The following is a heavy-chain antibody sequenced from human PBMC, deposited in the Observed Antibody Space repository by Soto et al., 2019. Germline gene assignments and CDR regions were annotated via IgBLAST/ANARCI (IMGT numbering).Heavy chain of an antibody. V-gene: IGHV4-30-4*01. D-gene: IGHD1-20*01. J-gene: IGHJ4*02. Sequence: SETLSLTCTVSGGSIRNGDYYWGWIRQPPGKGLEWIGYVYYSGTTSYNPSLESRVSVSVDTSKSQFSLKLSAVTAADTAVYYCATSQKGYNWNYFDHWGQGALVTVSS. CDR1: GGSIRNGDYY. CDR2: VYYSGTT. CDR3: ATSQKGYNWNYFDH.